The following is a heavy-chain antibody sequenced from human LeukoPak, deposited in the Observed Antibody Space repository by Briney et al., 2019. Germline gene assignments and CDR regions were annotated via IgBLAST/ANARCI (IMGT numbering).Heavy chain of an antibody. D-gene: IGHD2-2*01. CDR1: GYTFTSYG. CDR2: ISAYNGNT. Sequence: ASVKVSCKAPGYTFTSYGISWVRQAPGQGLEWMGWISAYNGNTNYAQKLQGRVTMTTDTSTSTAYMELRSLRSDDTAVYYCASSDEYCSSTSCPFDYWGQGTLVTVSS. V-gene: IGHV1-18*01. J-gene: IGHJ4*02. CDR3: ASSDEYCSSTSCPFDY.